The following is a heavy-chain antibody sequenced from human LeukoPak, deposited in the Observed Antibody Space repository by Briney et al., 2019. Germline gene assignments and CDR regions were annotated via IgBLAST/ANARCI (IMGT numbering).Heavy chain of an antibody. V-gene: IGHV3-30*14. CDR2: ISYDGGNE. Sequence: PGRSLRLSCAPSGFIFDTYAMHWVRQAPGKGLEWVALISYDGGNENYADSVKGRFTISRDNAKNMLFLQMDSPRVDDTAVYYCARDPPFTSGWSQNFFDHWGQGTPVTVSS. J-gene: IGHJ4*02. CDR3: ARDPPFTSGWSQNFFDH. D-gene: IGHD6-19*01. CDR1: GFIFDTYA.